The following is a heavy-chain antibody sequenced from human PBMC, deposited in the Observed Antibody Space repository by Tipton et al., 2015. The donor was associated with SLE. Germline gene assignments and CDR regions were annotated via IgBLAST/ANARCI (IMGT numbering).Heavy chain of an antibody. CDR3: ATDNGMYDYLWGSYHPFDY. D-gene: IGHD3-16*02. J-gene: IGHJ4*02. CDR2: IFYSGST. V-gene: IGHV4-39*07. CDR1: GGSISSSTNY. Sequence: TLSLTCTVSGGSISSSTNYYGGWLRQPPGKGLEWIGSIFYSGSTYYNLSLKSRVTISLDTSKNQFSLKLASVTAADTAMYYCATDNGMYDYLWGSYHPFDYWDQGTLVSVSS.